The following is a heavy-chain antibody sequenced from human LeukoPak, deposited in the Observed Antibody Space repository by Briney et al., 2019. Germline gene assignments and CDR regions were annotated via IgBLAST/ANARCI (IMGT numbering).Heavy chain of an antibody. Sequence: SETLSLTCTVSGGSISSSNNYWGWIRQHPGKGLEWIGYIYYSGSTYYNPSLKSRVTISVDTSKNQFSLKLSSVTAADTAVYYCARESYYDSSGPSGSHWFDPWGQGTLVTVSS. D-gene: IGHD3-22*01. CDR3: ARESYYDSSGPSGSHWFDP. CDR1: GGSISSSNNY. CDR2: IYYSGST. V-gene: IGHV4-31*03. J-gene: IGHJ5*02.